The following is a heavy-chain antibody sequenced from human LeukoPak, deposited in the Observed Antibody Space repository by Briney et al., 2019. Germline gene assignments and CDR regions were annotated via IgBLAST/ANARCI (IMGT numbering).Heavy chain of an antibody. CDR2: INPSGGST. D-gene: IGHD1-26*01. Sequence: ASVKVSCKASGYTFTSYYMHWVRQAPGQGLEWMGIINPSGGSTSYAQKFQGRVTMTRDTSTSTVHMELSSLRSEDTAVYYCARSWESVGATDYWGQGTLVTVSS. J-gene: IGHJ4*02. V-gene: IGHV1-46*01. CDR3: ARSWESVGATDY. CDR1: GYTFTSYY.